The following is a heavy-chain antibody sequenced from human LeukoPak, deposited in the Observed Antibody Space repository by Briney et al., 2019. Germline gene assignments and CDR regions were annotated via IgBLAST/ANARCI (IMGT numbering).Heavy chain of an antibody. V-gene: IGHV3-30*02. J-gene: IGHJ4*02. CDR2: IQYAGSNK. Sequence: GGSLRLSCAASGFTFSGYGMHWVRQAPGKGLEWVAFIQYAGSNKYYADSVKGRFTISRDTSKNTLYLQMNSLRPEDTAVYYCARANTWLSPFDYWGQGTLVTVSS. CDR3: ARANTWLSPFDY. CDR1: GFTFSGYG. D-gene: IGHD6-19*01.